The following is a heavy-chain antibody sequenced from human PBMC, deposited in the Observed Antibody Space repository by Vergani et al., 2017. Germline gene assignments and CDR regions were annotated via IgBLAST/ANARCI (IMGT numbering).Heavy chain of an antibody. CDR3: ARERSAVTMIVISLDYYYMDV. CDR1: GGSFSGYY. D-gene: IGHD3-22*01. Sequence: QVQLQQWGAGLLKPSETLSLTCAVYGGSFSGYYWSWIRQPPRKGLEWIGEINHSGSTNYNPSLKSRVTISVDTSKNQFSLKLSSVTAADTAVYYCARERSAVTMIVISLDYYYMDVWGKGTTVTVSS. V-gene: IGHV4-34*01. J-gene: IGHJ6*03. CDR2: INHSGST.